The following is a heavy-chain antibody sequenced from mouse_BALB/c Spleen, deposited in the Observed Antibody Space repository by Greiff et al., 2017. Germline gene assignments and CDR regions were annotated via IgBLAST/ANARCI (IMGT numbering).Heavy chain of an antibody. D-gene: IGHD2-1*01. CDR3: ARIYYGNYGTMDY. CDR1: GFTFSSYA. V-gene: IGHV5-6-5*01. Sequence: EVKLVESGGGLVKPGGSLKLSCAASGFTFSSYAMSWVRQNPEKGLEWVASISSGGSTYYPDSVKGRFTISTDNARNILYLQMSSLRSEDTAMYYCARIYYGNYGTMDYWGQGTSVTVSS. CDR2: ISSGGST. J-gene: IGHJ4*01.